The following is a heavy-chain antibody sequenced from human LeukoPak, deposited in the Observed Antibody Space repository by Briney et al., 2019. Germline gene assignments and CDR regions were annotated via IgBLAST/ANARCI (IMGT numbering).Heavy chain of an antibody. J-gene: IGHJ4*02. CDR2: IHPSGTNT. Sequence: PGGSLRLSCAASGFTFGSYGMSWARQAPGKGLEWVSTIHPSGTNTHYADSVKGRFTISRDNSKNKLLLLMSTLRADDTAIYYCAKDPSTLTIRDDYWGQGTLVTVSS. CDR3: AKDPSTLTIRDDY. CDR1: GFTFGSYG. V-gene: IGHV3-23*01. D-gene: IGHD5-24*01.